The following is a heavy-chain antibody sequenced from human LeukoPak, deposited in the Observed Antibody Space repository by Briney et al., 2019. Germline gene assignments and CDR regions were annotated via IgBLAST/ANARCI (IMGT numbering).Heavy chain of an antibody. D-gene: IGHD4-23*01. Sequence: KPSETLSLTCTVSGGSISSGGYYWSWIRQPPGKGLEWIGYIYHSGSTYYNPSLKSRVTISVDRSKNQFSLKLSSVTAADTAVYYCARAVVVYGGNYYFDYWGQGTLVTVSS. CDR1: GGSISSGGYY. CDR2: IYHSGST. J-gene: IGHJ4*02. CDR3: ARAVVVYGGNYYFDY. V-gene: IGHV4-30-2*01.